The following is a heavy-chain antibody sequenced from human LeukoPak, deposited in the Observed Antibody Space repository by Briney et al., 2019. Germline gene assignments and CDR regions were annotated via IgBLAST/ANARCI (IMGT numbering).Heavy chain of an antibody. CDR3: AKYFPRFDDYSRWANEYYFDY. V-gene: IGHV3-23*01. J-gene: IGHJ4*02. D-gene: IGHD4-11*01. Sequence: GGSLRLSCAASGFTFSSYAMSWVRQAPGKGLGVSAISGSGGSTYYADSVKGRFTISRDNSKNTLYLQMNSLRAEDTAVYYCAKYFPRFDDYSRWANEYYFDYWGQGTLVTVSS. CDR2: ISGSGGST. CDR1: GFTFSSYA.